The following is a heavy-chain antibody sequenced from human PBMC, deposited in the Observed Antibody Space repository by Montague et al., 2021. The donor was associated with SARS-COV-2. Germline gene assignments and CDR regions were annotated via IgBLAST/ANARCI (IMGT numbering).Heavy chain of an antibody. V-gene: IGHV4-59*01. CDR2: IDYSGST. Sequence: SETLSLTCTVSGGSISTYYWNWIRQFPGKGLEWIGYIDYSGSTNYNPSLQSRVIISVDRSKIQFSLKLNSVTVADTAIYYCARLPYDNSYGMDVWGQGTTVTVSS. CDR3: ARLPYDNSYGMDV. J-gene: IGHJ6*02. CDR1: GGSISTYY. D-gene: IGHD3-9*01.